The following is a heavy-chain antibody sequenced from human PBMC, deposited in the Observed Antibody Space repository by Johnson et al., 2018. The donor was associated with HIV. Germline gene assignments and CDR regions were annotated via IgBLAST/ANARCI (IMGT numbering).Heavy chain of an antibody. CDR2: INWEGDRT. CDR1: GFTFNRYG. D-gene: IGHD6-19*01. CDR3: AKDIASGYTNGGTLDI. V-gene: IGHV3-43D*03. Sequence: VQLVESRGVLVQPGGSLRLACVASGFTFNRYGLHWVRQAPGKGLEWVSLINWEGDRTYYGDSVKGRFTISRDNSKNSLYLQMNSLRPEDTGLYYCAKDIASGYTNGGTLDIWGQGTMVTVSS. J-gene: IGHJ3*02.